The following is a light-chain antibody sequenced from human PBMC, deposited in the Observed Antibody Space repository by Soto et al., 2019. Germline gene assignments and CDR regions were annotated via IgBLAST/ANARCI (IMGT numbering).Light chain of an antibody. Sequence: EVLLTQSKDTLSLSPGERATLSCIAIQSVSSRYLAWSQQKPGQAPRILIYDASTRTTGGPARFSGSGSGTEFTLTISSLQSEDFAVYYCQQYNNLPPTFGHVT. CDR3: QQYNNLPPT. J-gene: IGKJ1*01. CDR1: QSVSSRY. CDR2: DAS. V-gene: IGKV3-15*01.